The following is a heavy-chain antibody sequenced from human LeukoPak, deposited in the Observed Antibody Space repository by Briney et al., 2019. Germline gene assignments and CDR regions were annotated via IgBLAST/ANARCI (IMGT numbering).Heavy chain of an antibody. CDR1: GGSFSGYY. Sequence: SETLSLTCAVYGGSFSGYYWSWIRQPPGKGLEWIGEINHSGSTNYNPSLKSRVTISVDTSKNQFSLKLSFVTAADTAVYYCAGNRGLGRDYWGQGTLVTVSS. V-gene: IGHV4-34*01. CDR3: AGNRGLGRDY. J-gene: IGHJ4*02. CDR2: INHSGST. D-gene: IGHD4-23*01.